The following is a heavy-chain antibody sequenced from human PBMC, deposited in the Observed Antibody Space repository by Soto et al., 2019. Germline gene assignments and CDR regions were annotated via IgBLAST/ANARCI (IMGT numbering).Heavy chain of an antibody. Sequence: SLRLSCAASGFTFSSYAMSWVRQAPGKGLEWVSAISGSGGSTYYADSVKGRFTISRDNSKNTLYLQMNSLRAEDTAVYYCAKDPPRSGSGYYKQGGYWGQGTLVTVSS. CDR3: AKDPPRSGSGYYKQGGY. J-gene: IGHJ4*02. CDR2: ISGSGGST. D-gene: IGHD3-22*01. CDR1: GFTFSSYA. V-gene: IGHV3-23*01.